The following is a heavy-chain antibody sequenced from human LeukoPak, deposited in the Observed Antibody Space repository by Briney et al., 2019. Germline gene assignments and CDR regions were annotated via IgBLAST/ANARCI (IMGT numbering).Heavy chain of an antibody. V-gene: IGHV3-53*01. D-gene: IGHD3-22*01. CDR3: ARRSSGYYDY. Sequence: PGGSLRLSCAVSGFTVSGNYMSWVRQAPGKGLEWVSVIYSSGSTYYADSVKGRFTIYRDNSKNTLYLQMNNLRAEDTAVYYCARRSSGYYDYWGQGTLLTVSS. CDR2: IYSSGST. CDR1: GFTVSGNY. J-gene: IGHJ4*02.